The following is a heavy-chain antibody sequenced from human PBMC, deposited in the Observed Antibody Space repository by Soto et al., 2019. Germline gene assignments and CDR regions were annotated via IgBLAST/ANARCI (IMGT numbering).Heavy chain of an antibody. Sequence: SETLSLTCTVSGGSISSSNYYWGWIRQPPGKGLEWIGSIYYSGSTYYNPSLKSRVTISVDTSKNQFSVKLSSVTAADTAVYYCARRAISGTTLGLDPWGQGTLVTVSS. V-gene: IGHV4-39*01. J-gene: IGHJ5*02. CDR1: GGSISSSNYY. D-gene: IGHD1-7*01. CDR3: ARRAISGTTLGLDP. CDR2: IYYSGST.